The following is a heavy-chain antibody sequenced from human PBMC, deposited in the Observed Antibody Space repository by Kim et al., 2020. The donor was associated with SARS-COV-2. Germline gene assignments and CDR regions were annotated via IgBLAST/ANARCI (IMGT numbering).Heavy chain of an antibody. V-gene: IGHV6-1*01. Sequence: DKAESLKSRVTINPDTSKNQFSLQLNSVTAEDTAVYYCARDTPGQKAFDIWGQGTMVTVS. J-gene: IGHJ3*02. CDR3: ARDTPGQKAFDI.